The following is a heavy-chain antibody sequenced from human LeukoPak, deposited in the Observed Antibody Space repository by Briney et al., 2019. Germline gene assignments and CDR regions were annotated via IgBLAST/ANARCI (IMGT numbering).Heavy chain of an antibody. CDR3: AREGGYSSSFNDY. V-gene: IGHV4-30-2*01. CDR2: IYHSEST. J-gene: IGHJ4*02. CDR1: GGSISSGGYY. D-gene: IGHD6-6*01. Sequence: ASETLSLTCTVSGGSISSGGYYWSWIRQPPGKGLEWIGYIYHSESTYYNPSLKSRVTISVDRSKNQFSLKLSSVTAADTAVYYCAREGGYSSSFNDYWGQGTLVTVSS.